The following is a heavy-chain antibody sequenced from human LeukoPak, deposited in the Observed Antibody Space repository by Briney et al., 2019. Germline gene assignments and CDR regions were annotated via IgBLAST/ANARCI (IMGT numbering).Heavy chain of an antibody. V-gene: IGHV1-2*02. CDR3: ARPLLRTDYGGNSVDY. D-gene: IGHD4-23*01. Sequence: ASVKVSCKASGYTFTGYYMHWLRQAPGKGLEWMGWINPNSGGTNYAQKFQGRVTMTRDTSISTAYMELSRLRSDDTAVYYCARPLLRTDYGGNSVDYWGQGTLVTVSS. J-gene: IGHJ4*02. CDR1: GYTFTGYY. CDR2: INPNSGGT.